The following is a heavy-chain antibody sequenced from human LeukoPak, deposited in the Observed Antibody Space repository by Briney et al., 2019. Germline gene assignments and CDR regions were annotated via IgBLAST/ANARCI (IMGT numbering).Heavy chain of an antibody. J-gene: IGHJ4*02. V-gene: IGHV4-39*07. CDR3: ARGLDTYKSGVD. CDR2: IYYSGST. Sequence: PSETLSLTCTVSGGSISSSSYYWGWIRQPPGKGLEWIGSIYYSGSTNYNPSLMSRVSLSLDTSKNQFSLRLSSVTAADTAVYFCARGLDTYKSGVDWGQGTLVTVSS. D-gene: IGHD1-26*01. CDR1: GGSISSSSYY.